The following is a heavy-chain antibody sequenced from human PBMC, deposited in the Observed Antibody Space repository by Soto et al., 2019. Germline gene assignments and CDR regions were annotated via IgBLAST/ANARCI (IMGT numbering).Heavy chain of an antibody. V-gene: IGHV4-39*01. CDR1: GGSISSSTYY. D-gene: IGHD6-19*01. CDR2: FFIGGNT. CDR3: ARSTRQWLGLRYYYGMDV. Sequence: SETLSLTCTVSGGSISSSTYYWGWMRQPPGKGLEWIASFFIGGNTYYNPSLKSRVTISVDTSKNQFSLKLSSVTAADTAVYYSARSTRQWLGLRYYYGMDVWGQGTTVTVSS. J-gene: IGHJ6*02.